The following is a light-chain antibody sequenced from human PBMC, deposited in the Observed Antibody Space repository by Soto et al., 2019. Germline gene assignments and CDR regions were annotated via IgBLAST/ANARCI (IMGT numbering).Light chain of an antibody. CDR2: AAS. Sequence: DIQMTQFHSTLSASVGYSVTITCRASQTISSWLAWYQQKPGKAPKLLIYAASSLQSGVPSRFSGSGSGTDFTLTISSLQPEDFATYYCQQSYSTPPITFGQGTRLEI. CDR1: QTISSW. J-gene: IGKJ5*01. V-gene: IGKV1-39*01. CDR3: QQSYSTPPIT.